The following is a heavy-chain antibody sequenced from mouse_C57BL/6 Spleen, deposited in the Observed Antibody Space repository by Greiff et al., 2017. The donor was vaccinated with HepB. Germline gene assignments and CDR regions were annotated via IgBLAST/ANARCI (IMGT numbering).Heavy chain of an antibody. Sequence: QVQLQQPGAELVMPGASVKLSCKASGYTFTSYWMHWVKQSPGQGLEWIGESDPSDSYTNYNQKFKGKSTLTVDKSSSTAYMQLSSLTSEDSAVYYGARSGPYDGNYDWFAYWGQGTLVTVSA. J-gene: IGHJ3*01. CDR2: SDPSDSYT. D-gene: IGHD2-10*01. CDR3: ARSGPYDGNYDWFAY. V-gene: IGHV1-69*01. CDR1: GYTFTSYW.